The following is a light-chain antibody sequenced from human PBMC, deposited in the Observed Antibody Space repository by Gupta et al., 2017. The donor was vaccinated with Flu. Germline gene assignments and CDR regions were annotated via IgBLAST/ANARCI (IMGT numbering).Light chain of an antibody. Sequence: ERATLSCRASQSVASRYFAWYQQKLGQAPRLLTYGASNRATGIPDRFSGSGSGTDFTLTITRLEPEDVAVYFCHQYGASVRTFGQGTKVEIK. V-gene: IGKV3-20*01. CDR1: QSVASRY. CDR2: GAS. J-gene: IGKJ2*01. CDR3: HQYGASVRT.